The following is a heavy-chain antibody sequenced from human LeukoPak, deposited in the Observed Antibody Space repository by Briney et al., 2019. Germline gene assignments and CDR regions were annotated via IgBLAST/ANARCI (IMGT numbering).Heavy chain of an antibody. CDR1: GFTFSNSA. D-gene: IGHD6-19*01. CDR3: AKGIYSSGWSYFDY. J-gene: IGHJ4*01. Sequence: GGSLRLSCAASGFTFSNSAMCWVRQAPGKGLEWVSTLSGSGITTYYADSVKGRFTISRDNSKNTLYLQMNSLRAEDTAVYYCAKGIYSSGWSYFDYWGHGTLVTVSS. V-gene: IGHV3-23*01. CDR2: LSGSGITT.